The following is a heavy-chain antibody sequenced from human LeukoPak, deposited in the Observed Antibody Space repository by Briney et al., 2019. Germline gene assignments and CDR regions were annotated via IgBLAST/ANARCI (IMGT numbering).Heavy chain of an antibody. CDR2: IYYSGST. V-gene: IGHV4-39*01. CDR1: GGSISSSSYY. CDR3: ARGKGYSSSWYYFDY. Sequence: SETLSLTCTVSGGSISSSSYYWGWIRQPPGKGLEWIGSIYYSGSTYYNPSLKSRVTISVDTSKNQFSLKLSSVTAADTAVYYCARGKGYSSSWYYFDYWGQGTLVTVSS. J-gene: IGHJ4*02. D-gene: IGHD6-13*01.